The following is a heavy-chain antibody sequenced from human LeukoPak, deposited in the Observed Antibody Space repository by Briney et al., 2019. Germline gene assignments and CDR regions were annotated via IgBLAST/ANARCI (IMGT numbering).Heavy chain of an antibody. Sequence: SETLSPTCTVSGGSISSYYWSWIRQPPGKGLEWIGYIYYSGSTNYNPSLKSRVTISVDTSKNQFSLKLSSVTAADTAVYYCARMWGELRWELLGPAYYYYYGMDVWGQGTTVTVSS. CDR3: ARMWGELRWELLGPAYYYYYGMDV. V-gene: IGHV4-59*01. J-gene: IGHJ6*02. D-gene: IGHD1-26*01. CDR2: IYYSGST. CDR1: GGSISSYY.